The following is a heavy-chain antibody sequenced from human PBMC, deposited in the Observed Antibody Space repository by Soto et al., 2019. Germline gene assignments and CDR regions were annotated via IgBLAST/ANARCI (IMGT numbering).Heavy chain of an antibody. J-gene: IGHJ6*02. CDR3: ARDKRGLRLGEDPEDV. D-gene: IGHD3-16*01. Sequence: PSETLSLTCTVSGGSISSGDYYWSWIRQPPGKGLEWIGYIYYSGSTYYNPSLKSRVTISVDTSKNQFSLKLSSVTAADTAVYYCARDKRGLRLGEDPEDVWGQGTTVTVSS. CDR2: IYYSGST. V-gene: IGHV4-30-4*01. CDR1: GGSISSGDYY.